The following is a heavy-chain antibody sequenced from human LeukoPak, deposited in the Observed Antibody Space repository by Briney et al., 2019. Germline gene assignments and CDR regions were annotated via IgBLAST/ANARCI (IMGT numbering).Heavy chain of an antibody. V-gene: IGHV1-18*01. Sequence: ASVKVSCKASGYTFTSYGISWVRQAPGQGLEWMGWISAYNGNTNYAQKLQGRVTMTTDTSTSTAYMELRSLRSDDTAVYYCARLEIRDYYGSGSYYPHSGMDVWGQGTTVTVSS. CDR1: GYTFTSYG. CDR3: ARLEIRDYYGSGSYYPHSGMDV. J-gene: IGHJ6*02. CDR2: ISAYNGNT. D-gene: IGHD3-10*01.